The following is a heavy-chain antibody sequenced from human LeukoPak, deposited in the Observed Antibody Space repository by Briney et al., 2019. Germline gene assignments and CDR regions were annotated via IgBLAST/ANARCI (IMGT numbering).Heavy chain of an antibody. D-gene: IGHD6-19*01. CDR3: ARASSGWYNWFDP. CDR1: GGSISSYY. V-gene: IGHV4-59*01. Sequence: PSETLSLTCTVSGGSISSYYWSWLRQSPGKGLEWLGYIYYSGSANLNTSLKRRVTISVDTSKKQFSLKLSSVTAADTAVYYCARASSGWYNWFDPWGQGTLVTVSS. J-gene: IGHJ5*02. CDR2: IYYSGSA.